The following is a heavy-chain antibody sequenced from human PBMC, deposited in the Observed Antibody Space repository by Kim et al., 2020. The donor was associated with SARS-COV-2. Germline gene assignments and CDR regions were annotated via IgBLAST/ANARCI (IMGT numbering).Heavy chain of an antibody. D-gene: IGHD2-15*01. V-gene: IGHV3-7*03. CDR2: IKQDGSEK. J-gene: IGHJ4*02. CDR1: GFTFSSYW. Sequence: GGSLRLSCAASGFTFSSYWMSWVRQAPGKGLEWVANIKQDGSEKYYVDSVKGRFTISRDNAKNSLYLQMNSLRAEDTAVYYCARGYGSSTSCYWGYCSGGSAYFDYWGQGTLVTVSS. CDR3: ARGYGSSTSCYWGYCSGGSAYFDY.